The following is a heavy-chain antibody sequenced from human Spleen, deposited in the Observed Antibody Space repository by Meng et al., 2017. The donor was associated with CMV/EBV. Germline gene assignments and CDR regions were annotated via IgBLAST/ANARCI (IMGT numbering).Heavy chain of an antibody. CDR2: VDPEDGET. CDR1: GYTFTDYY. D-gene: IGHD5-18*01. J-gene: IGHJ6*02. CDR3: ATTLRGIQLWRYMDV. V-gene: IGHV1-69-2*01. Sequence: ASVKVSCKVSGYTFTDYYMHWVQQAPGKGLEWMGLVDPEDGETIYAEKFQGRVTITADTSTDTAYMELSSLRSEDTAVYYCATTLRGIQLWRYMDVWGQGTTVTVSS.